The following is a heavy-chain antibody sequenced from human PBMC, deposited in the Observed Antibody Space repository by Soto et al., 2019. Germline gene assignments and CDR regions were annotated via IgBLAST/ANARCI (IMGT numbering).Heavy chain of an antibody. CDR3: ARGGYCSGGSCYDNWFDP. CDR1: GYTFTGYY. J-gene: IGHJ5*02. D-gene: IGHD2-15*01. Sequence: ASVKVSCKASGYTFTGYYMHWVRQAPGQGLEWMGWINPNSGGTNYAQKFQGWVTMTRDTSISTAYMELSRLRSDDTAVYYCARGGYCSGGSCYDNWFDPWGQGTLVTVSS. CDR2: INPNSGGT. V-gene: IGHV1-2*04.